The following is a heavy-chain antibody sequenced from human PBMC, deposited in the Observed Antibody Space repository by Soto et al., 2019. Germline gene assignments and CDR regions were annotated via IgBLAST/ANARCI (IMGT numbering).Heavy chain of an antibody. Sequence: GGSLRLSCAASGFTFNSYAMSWVRQAPGKGLEGVSAISGSGGSTYYADAVKGRFTISRANSKKTLYLQMNILRAEDTAVYYCSKDVWFGELLFDYWCQGTLVTVSS. CDR3: SKDVWFGELLFDY. CDR2: ISGSGGST. CDR1: GFTFNSYA. J-gene: IGHJ4*02. D-gene: IGHD3-10*01. V-gene: IGHV3-23*01.